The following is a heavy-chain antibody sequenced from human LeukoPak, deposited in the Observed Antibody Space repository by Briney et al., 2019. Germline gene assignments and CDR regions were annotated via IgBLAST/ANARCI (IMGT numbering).Heavy chain of an antibody. CDR1: GGSISSYY. CDR3: ARDGVVVPRGYYYYMDV. D-gene: IGHD2-2*01. V-gene: IGHV4-4*07. CDR2: IYTSGST. Sequence: SETLSLTCTVFGGSISSYYWSWIRQPAGKGLEWTGRIYTSGSTNYNPSLKSRVTISVDTSKNQFSLKLSSVTAADTAVYYCARDGVVVPRGYYYYMDVWGKGTTVTVSS. J-gene: IGHJ6*03.